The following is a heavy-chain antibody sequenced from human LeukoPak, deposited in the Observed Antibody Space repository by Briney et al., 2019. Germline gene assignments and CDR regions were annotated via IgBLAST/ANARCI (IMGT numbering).Heavy chain of an antibody. CDR1: GFTFRSYW. CDR3: ASYCSSTSCYYAFDI. J-gene: IGHJ3*02. CDR2: IKQDGSEK. D-gene: IGHD2-2*01. Sequence: GGCLRLSCAASGFTFRSYWMSWVRQAPGKGLEGGANIKQDGSEKYYVDSVKGRFTISRDNAKNSLYLQMNSLRAEDTAVYYCASYCSSTSCYYAFDIWGQGTMVTVSS. V-gene: IGHV3-7*01.